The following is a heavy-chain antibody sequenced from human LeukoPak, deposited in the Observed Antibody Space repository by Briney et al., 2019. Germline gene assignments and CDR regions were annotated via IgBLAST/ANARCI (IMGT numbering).Heavy chain of an antibody. D-gene: IGHD3-22*01. Sequence: GRSLRLSCAASGFAFSSYGMHWVRQAPGKRLEWVAVISYDGSNKYYADSVKGRFTISRDNSKNTLYLQMNSLRAEDTAVYYCAKDRGSSGYSVGTYFDYWGQGTLVTVSS. V-gene: IGHV3-30*18. J-gene: IGHJ4*02. CDR2: ISYDGSNK. CDR1: GFAFSSYG. CDR3: AKDRGSSGYSVGTYFDY.